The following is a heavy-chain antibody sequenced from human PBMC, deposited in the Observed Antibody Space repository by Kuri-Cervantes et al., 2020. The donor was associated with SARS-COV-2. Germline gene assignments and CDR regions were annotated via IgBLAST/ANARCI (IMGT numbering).Heavy chain of an antibody. CDR2: ISPSSSDM. Sequence: GESLKISCAASGFAFSSYFMSWVRQAPGKGLQWVSMISPSSSDMYYGDSVKGRFIISRDNSKNTLYLQMNSLRAEDTAVYYCAKGPPRGDCSDSSCYSVDYWGQGTLVTVSS. V-gene: IGHV3-23*01. J-gene: IGHJ4*02. CDR1: GFAFSSYF. D-gene: IGHD2-15*01. CDR3: AKGPPRGDCSDSSCYSVDY.